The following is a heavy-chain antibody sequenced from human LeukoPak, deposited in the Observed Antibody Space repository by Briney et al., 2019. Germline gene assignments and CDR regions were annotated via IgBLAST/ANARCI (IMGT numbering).Heavy chain of an antibody. CDR2: ISSSGSTI. CDR1: GFTFNDYY. V-gene: IGHV3-11*01. D-gene: IGHD5-18*01. CDR3: ARGEGRYSLYGMDV. Sequence: EGSLRLSCAASGFTFNDYYMSWIRQAPGKGLEWVSYISSSGSTIYYADSVKSRFTISRDNAKNSLYLQMNGLRAEDTAVYYCARGEGRYSLYGMDVWGQGTRVTVSS. J-gene: IGHJ6*02.